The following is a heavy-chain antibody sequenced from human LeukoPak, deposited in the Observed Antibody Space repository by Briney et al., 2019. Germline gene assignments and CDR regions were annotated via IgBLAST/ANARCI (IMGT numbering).Heavy chain of an antibody. D-gene: IGHD3-16*01. CDR2: IIQDGSEK. V-gene: IGHV3-7*03. CDR1: GFIFSSYW. Sequence: GGSLRLSCAASGFIFSSYWMSWVRQAPGKGLEWVANIIQDGSEKYYVDSAKGRFTISRDNAKNSLYLQMSNLRAEDTAVYFCARGGGLDVWGQGAKVTVSS. J-gene: IGHJ6*02. CDR3: ARGGGLDV.